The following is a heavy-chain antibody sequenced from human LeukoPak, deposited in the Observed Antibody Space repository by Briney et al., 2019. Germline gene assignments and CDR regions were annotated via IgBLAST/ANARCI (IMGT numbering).Heavy chain of an antibody. J-gene: IGHJ3*02. D-gene: IGHD6-19*01. CDR1: GFTLSSYD. V-gene: IGHV3-13*01. CDR3: VREGGAVSGTGAFDI. Sequence: GGSLRLSCAASGFTLSSYDMHWVRRVTGEGLEWVSYIAPSGDTYYPDSVKGRFTISRENGKNSLSLQMNGLRAGDTAVYYCVREGGAVSGTGAFDIWGQGTLVTVSS. CDR2: IAPSGDT.